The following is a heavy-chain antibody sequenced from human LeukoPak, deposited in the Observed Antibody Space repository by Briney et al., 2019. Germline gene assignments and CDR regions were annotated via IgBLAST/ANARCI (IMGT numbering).Heavy chain of an antibody. J-gene: IGHJ6*03. CDR1: GYTFTSYD. Sequence: ASVKVSCKASGYTFTSYDINWVRQATGQGLEWMGWMNANSGNTGYAQKFQGRVTMTRKTSISTAYMELSSLRSEDTAVYYCARSPGKRGSGSYGKRSNYYYYYMDVWGKGTTVTISS. CDR3: ARSPGKRGSGSYGKRSNYYYYYMDV. CDR2: MNANSGNT. V-gene: IGHV1-8*01. D-gene: IGHD3-10*01.